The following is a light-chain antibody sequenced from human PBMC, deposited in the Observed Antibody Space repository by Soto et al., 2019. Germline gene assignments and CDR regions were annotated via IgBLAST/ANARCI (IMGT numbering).Light chain of an antibody. CDR2: WAS. V-gene: IGKV4-1*01. CDR3: QQYNRWPPGLT. J-gene: IGKJ4*01. Sequence: DIVLTQSPDSLAVSLGERATINCKSSQSVLYTSSNKNSLAWYQQKPGQPPKLLIYWASTRESGVPDRFSGGGSGTDFTLTISSLQAEDFAVYYCQQYNRWPPGLTFGGGTKVDIK. CDR1: QSVLYTSSNKNS.